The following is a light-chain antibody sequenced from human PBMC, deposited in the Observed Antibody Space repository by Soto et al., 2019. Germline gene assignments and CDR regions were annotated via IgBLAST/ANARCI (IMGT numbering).Light chain of an antibody. CDR2: DVN. Sequence: QSALTQPRSVSGSPGQSVTISCTGTRRDVGDYYYVSWYQQHSGKAPKLMIYDVNRRPSGVPDRFSGSKSGNTASLTISGLQADDEADYYCCSYAGSYTYVFGTGTKLTVL. J-gene: IGLJ1*01. CDR1: RRDVGDYYY. V-gene: IGLV2-11*01. CDR3: CSYAGSYTYV.